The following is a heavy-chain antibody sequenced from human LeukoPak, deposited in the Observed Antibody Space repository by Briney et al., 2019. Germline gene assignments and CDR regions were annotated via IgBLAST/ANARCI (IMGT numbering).Heavy chain of an antibody. J-gene: IGHJ6*03. CDR3: ARAPDYSKLHYYYYYYMDV. CDR2: INHSGST. V-gene: IGHV4-34*01. CDR1: GGSFSGYY. D-gene: IGHD4-11*01. Sequence: PSETLSLTCAVYGGSFSGYYWSWIRQPPGKGLEWIGEINHSGSTNYNPSLKSRVTISVDTSKNQFSLKLSSVTAADTAVYYCARAPDYSKLHYYYYYYMDVWGKGTTVTVSS.